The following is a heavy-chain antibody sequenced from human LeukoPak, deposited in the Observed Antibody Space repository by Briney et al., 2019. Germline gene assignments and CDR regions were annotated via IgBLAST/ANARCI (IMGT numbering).Heavy chain of an antibody. Sequence: SETLSLACTVSGGSISSGGYYWSWIRQHPGKGLEWIGYIYYSGSTYYNPSLKSRVTISVDTSKSQFSLKLSSVTAADTAVYYCARDYDSSGYYYWGQGTLVTASS. V-gene: IGHV4-31*03. CDR2: IYYSGST. CDR1: GGSISSGGYY. J-gene: IGHJ4*02. CDR3: ARDYDSSGYYY. D-gene: IGHD3-22*01.